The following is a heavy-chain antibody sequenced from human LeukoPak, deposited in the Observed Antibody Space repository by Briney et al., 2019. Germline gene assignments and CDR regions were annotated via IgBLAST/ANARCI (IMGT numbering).Heavy chain of an antibody. Sequence: GASVEVSCRASGYTFSTCDINWVRQATGQGLEWMGWMNPNSGNTGFAHKFQGRVTMTRDTSINTAYMEPSSLRSEDTAVYYYARALGSITQWGQGTLVTVSS. CDR1: GYTFSTCD. V-gene: IGHV1-8*01. J-gene: IGHJ4*02. CDR2: MNPNSGNT. CDR3: ARALGSITQ. D-gene: IGHD1-1*01.